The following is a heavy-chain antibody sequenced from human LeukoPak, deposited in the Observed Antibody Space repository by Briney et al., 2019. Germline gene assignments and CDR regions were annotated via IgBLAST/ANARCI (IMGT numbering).Heavy chain of an antibody. CDR2: ISAYNGNT. J-gene: IGHJ4*02. CDR1: GYTFTSYG. V-gene: IGHV1-18*01. Sequence: GTSVKVSCKASGYTFTSYGISWVRQAPGQGLEWMGWISAYNGNTNYAQKLQGRVTMTTDTSTSAAYMELRSLRPDDTAVYYCARDRDGVVVTAMRYWGQGTLVTVSS. D-gene: IGHD2-21*02. CDR3: ARDRDGVVVTAMRY.